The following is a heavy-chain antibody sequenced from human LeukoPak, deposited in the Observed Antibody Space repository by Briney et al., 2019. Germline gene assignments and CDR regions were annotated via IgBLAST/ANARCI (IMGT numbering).Heavy chain of an antibody. CDR1: IGSIGGNY. V-gene: IGHV4-4*08. CDR2: IYSSGST. D-gene: IGHD2-15*01. J-gene: IGHJ4*02. CDR3: AKGSGYWGFDS. Sequence: PSETLSLTCIVSIGSIGGNYWSWIRQPPGKGLEWVGYIYSSGSTNYNTSLESRVAISIATSKQQSLLQVKSGAGGDTALFFCAKGSGYWGFDSWGQGTLVTVSS.